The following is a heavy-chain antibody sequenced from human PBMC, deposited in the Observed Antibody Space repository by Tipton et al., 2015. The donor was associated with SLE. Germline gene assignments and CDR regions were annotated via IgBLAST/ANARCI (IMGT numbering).Heavy chain of an antibody. Sequence: GLVKPSETLSLTCAVSGGSISSSNWWSWVRQPPGKGLEWIGEIYHSGSTNYNPSLKSRVTISVDKSKNQFSLKLSSVTAADTAVYYCARQRHSNYVPLYYYYMDVWGKGTTVTISS. V-gene: IGHV4-4*02. CDR2: IYHSGST. D-gene: IGHD4-11*01. CDR1: GGSISSSNW. J-gene: IGHJ6*03. CDR3: ARQRHSNYVPLYYYYMDV.